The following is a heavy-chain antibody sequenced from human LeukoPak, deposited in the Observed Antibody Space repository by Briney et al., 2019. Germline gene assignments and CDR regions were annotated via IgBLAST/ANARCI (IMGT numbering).Heavy chain of an antibody. CDR3: ARGYDILAGRPKINCSAP. CDR2: IIPIFGTA. Sequence: SVKVSCTASGGTFSIYGINWVRQAPGQGLEWMGGIIPIFGTANYAQKFQGRVTITADESTSTAYMEVSSLRSEDTAVYYCARGYDILAGRPKINCSAPWDQGILVTVSS. J-gene: IGHJ5*02. V-gene: IGHV1-69*13. CDR1: GGTFSIYG. D-gene: IGHD3-9*01.